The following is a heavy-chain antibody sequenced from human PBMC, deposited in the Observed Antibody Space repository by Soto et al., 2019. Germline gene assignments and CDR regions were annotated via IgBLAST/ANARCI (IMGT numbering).Heavy chain of an antibody. CDR1: GYTFTNTD. CDR2: MNPGSGDT. D-gene: IGHD2-2*01. J-gene: IGHJ4*02. CDR3: AREASVLIPAAQPSRFDY. V-gene: IGHV1-8*01. Sequence: ASVKVSCTASGYTFTNTDVSWVRQATGQGLEWMGWMNPGSGDTGYAQKFQGRVTMTRDISIATAYMELRILRSADTALYYCAREASVLIPAAQPSRFDYWGQGTLVTVSS.